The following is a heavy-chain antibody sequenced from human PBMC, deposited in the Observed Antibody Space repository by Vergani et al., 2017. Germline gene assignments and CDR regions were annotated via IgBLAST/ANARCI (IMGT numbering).Heavy chain of an antibody. J-gene: IGHJ5*02. CDR1: GDSISTSSYA. D-gene: IGHD2-2*01. Sequence: QMQLQESGPGLVKPSETLSLSCTVSGDSISTSSYAWGWIRQPPGKTLEWIGTVFYGGRTSYNPSLKSRVTISVDTSKNQFSLKLSSVTAADTAVYYCAREGWDCSSTSCYQFDPWGQGTLVTVSS. CDR3: AREGWDCSSTSCYQFDP. V-gene: IGHV4-39*07. CDR2: VFYGGRT.